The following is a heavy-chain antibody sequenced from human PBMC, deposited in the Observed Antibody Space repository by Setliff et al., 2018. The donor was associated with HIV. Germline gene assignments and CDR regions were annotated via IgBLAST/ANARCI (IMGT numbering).Heavy chain of an antibody. D-gene: IGHD3-10*01. CDR3: ARPSFSWFYYFDY. J-gene: IGHJ4*02. Sequence: ASVKVSCKASGYSFSNYAMSWVRQAPGQGLEWMGWVNTQTGSPTYAQAFTGRFVFSVDTSITTAFLEISNLKAGDTAVYYCARPSFSWFYYFDYWGQGTLVTVSS. CDR2: VNTQTGSP. CDR1: GYSFSNYA. V-gene: IGHV7-4-1*02.